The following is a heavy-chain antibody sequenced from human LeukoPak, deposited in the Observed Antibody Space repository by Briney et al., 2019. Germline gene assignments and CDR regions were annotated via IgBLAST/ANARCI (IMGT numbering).Heavy chain of an antibody. CDR1: GYDFTSVD. V-gene: IGHV1-18*01. D-gene: IGHD6-19*01. CDR3: ARAGPGSGWYFDY. Sequence: GASVKVSCKASGYDFTSVDITWVRRAPGQGLEWMGWISPYNGNTRYAQKFQGRVAMTTDTSTTTAYMELRGLRFNDTAVYYCARAGPGSGWYFDYWGQGTLVTVSS. CDR2: ISPYNGNT. J-gene: IGHJ4*02.